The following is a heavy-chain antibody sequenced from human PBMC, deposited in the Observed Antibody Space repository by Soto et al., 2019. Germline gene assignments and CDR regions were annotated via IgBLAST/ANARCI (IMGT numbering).Heavy chain of an antibody. CDR2: IYSGGST. D-gene: IGHD3-16*01. CDR1: GFTVSSNY. V-gene: IGHV3-66*01. J-gene: IGHJ5*02. CDR3: ARTRGSAAGGARFDP. Sequence: GGSLRLSCAASGFTVSSNYMSWVRQAPGKGLEWVSVIYSGGSTYYADSVKGRFTISRDNSKNTLYLQMNSLRAEDTAVYYCARTRGSAAGGARFDPWGQGTLVTVSS.